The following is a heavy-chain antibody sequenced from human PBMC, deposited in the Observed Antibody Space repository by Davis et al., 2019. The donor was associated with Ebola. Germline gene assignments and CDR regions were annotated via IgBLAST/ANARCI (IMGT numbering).Heavy chain of an antibody. J-gene: IGHJ4*02. CDR3: ATPSSSNRGY. CDR1: GFTISSYS. V-gene: IGHV3-21*01. CDR2: ISSSSSYI. Sequence: GESLKTPRAASGFTISSYSMNRVRQAPGKGLEWVSSISSSSSYIYYGDSVKGRFTISRDNAKNSLYLQMNSLRDEDTAVYYWATPSSSNRGYWGQGTLVTVSS. D-gene: IGHD6-13*01.